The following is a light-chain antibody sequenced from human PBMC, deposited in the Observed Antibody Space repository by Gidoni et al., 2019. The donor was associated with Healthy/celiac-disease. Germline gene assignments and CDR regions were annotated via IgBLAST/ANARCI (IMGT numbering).Light chain of an antibody. CDR3: QQSYSTPFT. J-gene: IGKJ4*01. CDR2: AAS. Sequence: DIQMIQYPSSLSASVGDRDTITCRASQIISSYFNWYQQKPGNAPKLLSYAASSLQSGVPSRFSGSGSGTDFTLTISSLQPEDFATYYCQQSYSTPFTFGGGTKVEIK. CDR1: QIISSY. V-gene: IGKV1-39*01.